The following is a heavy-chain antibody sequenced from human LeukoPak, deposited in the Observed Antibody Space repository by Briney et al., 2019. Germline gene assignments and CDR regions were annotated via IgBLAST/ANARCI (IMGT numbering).Heavy chain of an antibody. J-gene: IGHJ6*03. CDR3: ARGGSKNCTGICYSYYFYMDV. Sequence: ASVKVSCEASGYTFTAYHMHWVRQAPGQGLEWMGWINPNSGGTNYAQKFQGRVIMTRDTSTSTAYMELSRLRSDDTAVYYCARGGSKNCTGICYSYYFYMDVWGKGTTVTVSS. V-gene: IGHV1-2*02. D-gene: IGHD2-8*02. CDR1: GYTFTAYH. CDR2: INPNSGGT.